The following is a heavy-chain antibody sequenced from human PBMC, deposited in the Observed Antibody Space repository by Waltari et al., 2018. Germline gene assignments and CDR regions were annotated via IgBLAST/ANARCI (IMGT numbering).Heavy chain of an antibody. J-gene: IGHJ3*02. CDR2: IYYSGST. CDR1: GGSISSGGYY. V-gene: IGHV4-31*03. CDR3: ARAGGATRFFGDHDAFDI. D-gene: IGHD3-10*01. Sequence: QVQLQESGPGLVKPSQTLSLTCTVPGGSISSGGYYWSWTRPHPAQGLEWIGYIYYSGSTYYNPSLKSRVTISVDTSKNQFSLKLSSVAAADTAVYYCARAGGATRFFGDHDAFDIWGQGTMVTVSS.